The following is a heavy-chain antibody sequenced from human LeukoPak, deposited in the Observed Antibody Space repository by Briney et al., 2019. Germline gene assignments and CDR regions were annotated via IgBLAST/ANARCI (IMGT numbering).Heavy chain of an antibody. CDR1: GLTFSTYG. CDR2: ITGSGGST. D-gene: IGHD1-1*01. CDR3: ARDQLGAVLYFDY. J-gene: IGHJ4*02. Sequence: PGGSLRLSCVASGLTFSTYGMSWVRQAPGKGLERVSAITGSGGSTYYADSVKGRFTISRDNSKNTLYLQINSLRVEDTAVYYCARDQLGAVLYFDYWGQGALVTVSS. V-gene: IGHV3-23*01.